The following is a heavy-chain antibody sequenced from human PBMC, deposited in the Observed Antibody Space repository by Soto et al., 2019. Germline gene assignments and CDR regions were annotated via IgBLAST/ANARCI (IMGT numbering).Heavy chain of an antibody. J-gene: IGHJ4*02. CDR2: INAGNGNT. V-gene: IGHV1-3*01. CDR3: AREWGSSGWLDYFDY. CDR1: GYTYTSYA. D-gene: IGHD6-19*01. Sequence: GASVKVACKTSGYTYTSYAMRWVRQAPGQRLEWMGWINAGNGNTKYSQKFQGRVTITRDTSASTAYMELSSLRSEDTAVYYCAREWGSSGWLDYFDYWGQGTLVTVSS.